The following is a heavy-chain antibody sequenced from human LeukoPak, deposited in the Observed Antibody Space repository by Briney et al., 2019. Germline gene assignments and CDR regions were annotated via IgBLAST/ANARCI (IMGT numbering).Heavy chain of an antibody. CDR3: ATTGGRIAAADLYYYGMDV. J-gene: IGHJ6*02. V-gene: IGHV3-30*03. Sequence: GVSLRLSCAASGFTFSSNGMHWVRQAPGKGLEWVAVISYDGSNKYYADSVKGRFTISRDNSKNTLYLQMNSLRAEDTAVYYCATTGGRIAAADLYYYGMDVWGQGTTVTVSS. CDR2: ISYDGSNK. CDR1: GFTFSSNG. D-gene: IGHD6-13*01.